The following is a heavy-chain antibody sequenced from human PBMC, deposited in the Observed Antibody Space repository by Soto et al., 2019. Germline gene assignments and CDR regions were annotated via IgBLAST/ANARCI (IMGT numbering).Heavy chain of an antibody. CDR2: INHSGST. CDR1: GGSFSGYY. V-gene: IGHV4-34*01. Sequence: SETLSLTCAVYGGSFSGYYWSWIRQPPGKGLEWIGEINHSGSTNYNPSLKSRVTISVDTSKNQFSLKLSSVTAADTAVYYCAIGSEYSSSRFWYYYYYMDVWGKGTTVTVSS. J-gene: IGHJ6*03. D-gene: IGHD6-6*01. CDR3: AIGSEYSSSRFWYYYYYMDV.